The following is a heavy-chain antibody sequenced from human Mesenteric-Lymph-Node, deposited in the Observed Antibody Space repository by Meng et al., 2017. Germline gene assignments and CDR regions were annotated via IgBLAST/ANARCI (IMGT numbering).Heavy chain of an antibody. CDR3: ARGVMTTVTMYWFDP. V-gene: IGHV1-18*01. Sequence: ASVKVSCKASGYTFTSYGISWVRQAPGQGLEWMGWISTNNGNTKSAQKVQDRVTMTTDTSTSTAYLELRSLRSDDTAVYFCARGVMTTVTMYWFDPWGQGTLVTVSS. CDR2: ISTNNGNT. J-gene: IGHJ5*02. CDR1: GYTFTSYG. D-gene: IGHD4-17*01.